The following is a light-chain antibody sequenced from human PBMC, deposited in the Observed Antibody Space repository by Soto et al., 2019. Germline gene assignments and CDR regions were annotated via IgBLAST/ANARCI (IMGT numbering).Light chain of an antibody. CDR2: DVS. CDR1: SSDVGGYNY. V-gene: IGLV2-14*01. Sequence: QSALPQPASVSGSPGQSITIPCTGTSSDVGGYNYVSWYQQHPGKAPKLMIYDVSNRPSGVSNRFSGSKSGNTASLTISGLQAEDEADYYCSSYTSSSTLPYVFGTGTKVTVL. J-gene: IGLJ1*01. CDR3: SSYTSSSTLPYV.